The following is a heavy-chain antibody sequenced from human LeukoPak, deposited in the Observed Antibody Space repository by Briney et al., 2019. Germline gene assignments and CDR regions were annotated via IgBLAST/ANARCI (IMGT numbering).Heavy chain of an antibody. CDR2: LSYSLST. Sequence: SETLSLTCTVSGGSTGSDYWSWIRQPPGKGLEWIAYLSYSLSTTYNPSLKSRVTMSVDTSKNQASLKLTSVTAADTAVYYCARGVFHDAFDVWGHGTMVTVSS. J-gene: IGHJ3*01. V-gene: IGHV4-59*01. D-gene: IGHD2-21*01. CDR3: ARGVFHDAFDV. CDR1: GGSTGSDY.